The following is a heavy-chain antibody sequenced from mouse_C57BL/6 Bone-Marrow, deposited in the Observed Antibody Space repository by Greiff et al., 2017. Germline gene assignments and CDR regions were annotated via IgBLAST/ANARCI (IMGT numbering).Heavy chain of an antibody. CDR2: IYPGSGST. Sequence: QVQLQQSGAELVKPGASVKMSCKASGYTFTSYWITWVKQRPGQGLGWIGDIYPGSGSTNYNEKFKSKAALTVATSSSTAYMQLSSLTSEDSAVYYCARGSTTVVAYWYFDVWGTGTTVTVSS. V-gene: IGHV1-55*01. CDR1: GYTFTSYW. D-gene: IGHD1-1*01. CDR3: ARGSTTVVAYWYFDV. J-gene: IGHJ1*03.